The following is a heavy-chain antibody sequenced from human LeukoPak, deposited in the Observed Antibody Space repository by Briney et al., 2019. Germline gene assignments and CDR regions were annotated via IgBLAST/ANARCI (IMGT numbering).Heavy chain of an antibody. CDR2: MNPNSGNT. D-gene: IGHD2-15*01. CDR1: GYTFTTYD. V-gene: IGHV1-8*01. CDR3: AGVAGPIDY. Sequence: ASVKVSCKASGYTFTTYDINWVRQATGQGLEWMGWMNPNSGNTGYAHKFQGRVTMTRNTAISTAYMELTSLRSDDTAVYYCAGVAGPIDYWGQGTLVTVSS. J-gene: IGHJ4*02.